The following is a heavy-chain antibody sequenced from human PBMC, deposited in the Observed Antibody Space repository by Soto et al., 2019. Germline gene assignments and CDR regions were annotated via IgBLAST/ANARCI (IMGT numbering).Heavy chain of an antibody. CDR1: GFTFSTSA. CDR2: ISSNGDST. D-gene: IGHD2-15*01. J-gene: IGHJ5*02. Sequence: EIHLVESGGGLVQPGGSLRISCSASGFTFSTSAMHWVRQAPGKRPEYVSSISSNGDSTYYAGSVGGRFTISRDNSKNSLSLQMSNLRAEDVSVYYCVRRDIWYSAWGQGTLVTVSS. CDR3: VRRDIWYSA. V-gene: IGHV3-64D*06.